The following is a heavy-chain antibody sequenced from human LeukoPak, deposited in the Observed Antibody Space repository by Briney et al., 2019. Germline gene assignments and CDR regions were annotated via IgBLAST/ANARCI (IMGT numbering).Heavy chain of an antibody. CDR2: IYTSGST. J-gene: IGHJ3*02. V-gene: IGHV4-4*07. CDR3: ASAYSSGYADAFDI. D-gene: IGHD6-19*01. CDR1: GGSISSYY. Sequence: PSETLSLTCTVSGGSISSYYWSWIRQPAGKGLEWIGRIYTSGSTNYNPSLKSRVTMSVDTSKNQFSLKLSSVTAADTAVYYRASAYSSGYADAFDIWGQGTMVTVSS.